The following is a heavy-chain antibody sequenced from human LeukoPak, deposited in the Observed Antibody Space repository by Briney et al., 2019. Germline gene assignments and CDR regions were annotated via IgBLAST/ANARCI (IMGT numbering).Heavy chain of an antibody. CDR1: GFTFSSYL. CDR3: ARGVTMVRGVIIGY. Sequence: PGGSLRLSCAASGFTFSSYLMHWVRQAPGKGLVWVSRINSDGSSTSYADSVKGRFTISRDNAKNTLYLQMNSLRAEDTAVYYCARGVTMVRGVIIGYWGQGTLVTVSS. D-gene: IGHD3-10*01. V-gene: IGHV3-74*01. CDR2: INSDGSST. J-gene: IGHJ4*02.